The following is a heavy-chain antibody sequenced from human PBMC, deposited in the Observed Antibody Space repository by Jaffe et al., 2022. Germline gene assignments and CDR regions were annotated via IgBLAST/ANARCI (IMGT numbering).Heavy chain of an antibody. Sequence: QITLKESGPTLVKPTQTLTLTCTFSGFSLSTSGVGVGWIRQPPGKALEWLALIYWDDDKRYSPSLKSRLTITKDTSKNQVVLTMTNMDPVDTATYYCAHSGRHCSSTSCYDGFVEFDYWGQGTLVTVSS. V-gene: IGHV2-5*02. D-gene: IGHD2-2*01. CDR3: AHSGRHCSSTSCYDGFVEFDY. CDR1: GFSLSTSGVG. CDR2: IYWDDDK. J-gene: IGHJ4*02.